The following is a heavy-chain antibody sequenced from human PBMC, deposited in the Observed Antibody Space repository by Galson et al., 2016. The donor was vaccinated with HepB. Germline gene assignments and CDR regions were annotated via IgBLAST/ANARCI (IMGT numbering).Heavy chain of an antibody. CDR3: ARDYNGVLY. V-gene: IGHV4-59*01. CDR2: IYDSGYT. CDR1: GGSISRYY. Sequence: SETLSLTCTVSGGSISRYYWTWMRQPPGKGLEWIGYIYDSGYTNYDPSLQSRVTISVDPSKNQFSLKLCSVTAADTAVYYCARDYNGVLYWGQGTLVTVSS. J-gene: IGHJ4*02. D-gene: IGHD3-10*01.